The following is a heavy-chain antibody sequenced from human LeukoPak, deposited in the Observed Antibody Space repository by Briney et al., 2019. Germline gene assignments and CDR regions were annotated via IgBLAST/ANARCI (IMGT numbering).Heavy chain of an antibody. J-gene: IGHJ3*02. CDR2: IYYSGST. Sequence: SETLSLTCTVSGGSISCSSYYWGWIRQPPGKGLEWIGSIYYSGSTYYNPSLKSRVTISVDTSKNQFSLKLSSVTAADTAVYYCASQALRGNAFDIWGQGTMVTVSS. CDR3: ASQALRGNAFDI. V-gene: IGHV4-39*01. CDR1: GGSISCSSYY.